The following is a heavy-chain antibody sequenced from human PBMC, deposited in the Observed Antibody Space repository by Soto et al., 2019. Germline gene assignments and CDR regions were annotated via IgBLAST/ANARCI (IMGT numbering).Heavy chain of an antibody. CDR2: IYHSGST. CDR3: ARIPSP. J-gene: IGHJ5*02. Sequence: SDTLSLTCAVSGGSISSGGYSWSWIRQPPGKGLEWIGYIYHSGSTYYNPSPKSRVTISVDRSKNQFSLKLSSVTAADTAVYYCARIPSPWGQGTLVTVSS. CDR1: GGSISSGGYS. D-gene: IGHD2-21*01. V-gene: IGHV4-30-2*01.